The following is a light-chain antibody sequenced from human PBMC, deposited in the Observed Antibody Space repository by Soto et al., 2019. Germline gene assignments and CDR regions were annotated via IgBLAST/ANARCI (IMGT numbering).Light chain of an antibody. CDR1: SSDVGGYNY. J-gene: IGLJ1*01. V-gene: IGLV2-8*01. CDR2: EVS. Sequence: QSVLTQPPSASGSPGQSVTISCTGTSSDVGGYNYVSWYQQHPGKAPKLMIYEVSKRPSGVPDRFSGSKSGNTASLTVSGLQAEVEADYYCSSYAGSNLLYLFATGTKVT. CDR3: SSYAGSNLLYL.